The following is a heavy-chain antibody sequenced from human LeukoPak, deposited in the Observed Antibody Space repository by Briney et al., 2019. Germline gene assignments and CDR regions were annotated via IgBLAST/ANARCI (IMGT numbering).Heavy chain of an antibody. CDR2: IYYSGST. J-gene: IGHJ4*02. CDR3: ARGSRSGSYGYYFDY. Sequence: PSETLSLTCTVSGGSISSSSYYWGWIRQPPGKGLEWIGSIYYSGSTYYNPSLKSRVTLSVDTSKNQFSLKLSSVTAADTAVYYCARGSRSGSYGYYFDYWGQGTLVTVSS. D-gene: IGHD1-26*01. V-gene: IGHV4-39*07. CDR1: GGSISSSSYY.